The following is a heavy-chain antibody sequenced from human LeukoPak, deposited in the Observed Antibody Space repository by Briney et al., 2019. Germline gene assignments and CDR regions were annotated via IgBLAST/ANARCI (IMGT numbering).Heavy chain of an antibody. J-gene: IGHJ6*02. CDR1: GFTFSSYA. D-gene: IGHD2-15*01. CDR2: ISGGGGNT. V-gene: IGHV3-23*01. CDR3: AKCSTYCSGGSCYSYYYYGMDV. Sequence: QPGGSLRLSCAASGFTFSSYAMSWVRQAPGKGLEWVSAISGGGGNTYYADSVKGRFTISRDNFKNTLYPQMNSLRAEDTAVYYCAKCSTYCSGGSCYSYYYYGMDVWGQGTTVTVSS.